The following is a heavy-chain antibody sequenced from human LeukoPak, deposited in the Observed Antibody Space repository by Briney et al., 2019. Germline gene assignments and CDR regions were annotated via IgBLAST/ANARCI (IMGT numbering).Heavy chain of an antibody. CDR3: ARLAAGPNTRYFDL. CDR2: IYNNGNT. D-gene: IGHD6-6*01. CDR1: GGSISSYY. V-gene: IGHV4-59*01. Sequence: SEHLSLTCTVSGGSISSYYWSWIRQPPGKGLEWIAYIYNNGNTKYNPSLKSRVTISADTSKNQFSLKVNSVTAADTAVYYCARLAAGPNTRYFDLWGRGTRVTVSA. J-gene: IGHJ2*01.